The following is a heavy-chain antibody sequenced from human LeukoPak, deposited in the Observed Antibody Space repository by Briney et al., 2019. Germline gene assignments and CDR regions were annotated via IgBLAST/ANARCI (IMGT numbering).Heavy chain of an antibody. J-gene: IGHJ4*02. D-gene: IGHD3-22*01. CDR3: ARFYFDTSGSDY. CDR2: INPDGSTT. CDR1: GFAFRNYW. Sequence: GGSLRLSCVASGFAFRNYWMYWDRQGPGKGLVWLSRINPDGSTTTYADSVKGRSTISRDNAKNSLYLQMNSLRAEDTAVYYCARFYFDTSGSDYWGQGTLVAVSS. V-gene: IGHV3-74*01.